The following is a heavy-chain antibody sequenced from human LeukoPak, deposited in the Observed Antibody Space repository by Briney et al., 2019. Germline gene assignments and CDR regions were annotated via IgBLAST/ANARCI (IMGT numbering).Heavy chain of an antibody. CDR3: ARVHGYYDSSGLNY. D-gene: IGHD3-22*01. Sequence: SENLSLTCAVYGGSFSGYYWSWIRQPPGKGLEWIGEINHSGSTNYNPSLKTRVTISVDTSKNQFSLKLSSVTAADTAVYYCARVHGYYDSSGLNYWGQGTLVTVSS. CDR1: GGSFSGYY. V-gene: IGHV4-34*01. CDR2: INHSGST. J-gene: IGHJ4*02.